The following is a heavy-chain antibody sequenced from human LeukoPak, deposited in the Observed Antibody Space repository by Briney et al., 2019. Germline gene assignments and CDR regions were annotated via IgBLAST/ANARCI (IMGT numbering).Heavy chain of an antibody. J-gene: IGHJ5*02. Sequence: SETLSLTCTVSGGSISSGSYYWSWIRQPAGKGLEWIGRIYTSGSTNYNPSLKSRVTISVDTSKNQFSLKLSSVTAADTAVYYGARGYSSGWYGGTSKNWFDPWGEGTLVTVSS. CDR2: IYTSGST. CDR1: GGSISSGSYY. CDR3: ARGYSSGWYGGTSKNWFDP. D-gene: IGHD6-19*01. V-gene: IGHV4-61*02.